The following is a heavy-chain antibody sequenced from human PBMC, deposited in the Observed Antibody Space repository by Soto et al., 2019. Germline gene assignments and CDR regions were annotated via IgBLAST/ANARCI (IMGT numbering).Heavy chain of an antibody. V-gene: IGHV1-69*12. CDR3: ARGGNSGSYLNDAFDI. Sequence: QVQLVQSGAEVKKPGSSVKVSCKASGGTFSSYAISWVRQAPGQGLEWMGGIIPIFGTANYAQKFQGRVTITADESTSTAYMELSSLRSEDTAVYYCARGGNSGSYLNDAFDIWSQGTMVTVSS. D-gene: IGHD1-26*01. CDR1: GGTFSSYA. J-gene: IGHJ3*02. CDR2: IIPIFGTA.